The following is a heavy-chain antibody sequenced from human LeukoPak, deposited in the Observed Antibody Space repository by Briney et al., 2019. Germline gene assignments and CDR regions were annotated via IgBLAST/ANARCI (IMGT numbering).Heavy chain of an antibody. CDR3: ARVTSSGGVDN. J-gene: IGHJ4*02. Sequence: SETLSLTCTVSGDSIITSRYYWGWIRRPPGKGLEWVGSVYYSGSTYYNPSLKSRVVTSVDTSKKQFFLKVTSVTAADTAVYYCARVTSSGGVDNWGQGTLVTVSS. V-gene: IGHV4-39*07. CDR1: GDSIITSRYY. D-gene: IGHD2-21*02. CDR2: VYYSGST.